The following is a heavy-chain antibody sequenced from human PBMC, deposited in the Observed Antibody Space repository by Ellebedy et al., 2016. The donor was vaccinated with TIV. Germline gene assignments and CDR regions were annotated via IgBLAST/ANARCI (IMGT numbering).Heavy chain of an antibody. CDR3: ARGYKSGWLGELGH. CDR2: IYDSGST. V-gene: IGHV4-59*01. D-gene: IGHD6-19*01. Sequence: MPSETLSLTCTVSGGSISSYYWTWTRQPPGKGLEWSGYIYDSGSTNYNPSLKSRVTISVDTSQSQLSLKLSSVTAADTAVYYCARGYKSGWLGELGHWGQGTLVTVSS. CDR1: GGSISSYY. J-gene: IGHJ4*02.